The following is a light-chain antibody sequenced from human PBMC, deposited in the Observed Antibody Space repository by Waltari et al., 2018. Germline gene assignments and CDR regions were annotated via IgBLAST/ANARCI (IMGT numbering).Light chain of an antibody. V-gene: IGLV2-14*01. CDR3: SSYTTGSTRYV. CDR2: DVN. J-gene: IGLJ1*01. Sequence: QSALTQPASVSGSPGQSITISCTGTSSDIGAYNFVSWYQNHPGQAPKVMIYDVNNQPSGVSSRYSGSKSGNTASLPISGLQAEDEADYYCSSYTTGSTRYVFGSGTKVTVL. CDR1: SSDIGAYNF.